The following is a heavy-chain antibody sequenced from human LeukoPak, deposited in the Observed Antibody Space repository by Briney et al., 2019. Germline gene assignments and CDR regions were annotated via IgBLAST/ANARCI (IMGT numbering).Heavy chain of an antibody. CDR2: INHSGST. V-gene: IGHV4-34*01. J-gene: IGHJ4*02. D-gene: IGHD3-22*01. CDR1: GGSFSGYY. CDR3: ARHLDYYDSSGYYKPTNYYFDY. Sequence: SETLSLTCAVYGGSFSGYYWSWIRQPPGKGLEWIGEINHSGSTNYNPSLKSRVTISVDTSKNQFSLKLSSVTAADTAVYYCARHLDYYDSSGYYKPTNYYFDYWGQGTLVTVSS.